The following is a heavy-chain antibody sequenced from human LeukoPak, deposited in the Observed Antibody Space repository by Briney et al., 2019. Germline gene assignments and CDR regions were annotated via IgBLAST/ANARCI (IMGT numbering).Heavy chain of an antibody. J-gene: IGHJ6*03. CDR2: IYTSGST. D-gene: IGHD6-13*01. CDR3: ARESIAAAGYSSGLYYYYYYMDV. V-gene: IGHV4-4*07. CDR1: GGSISSYY. Sequence: SEILSLTCTVSGGSISSYYWSWIRQPAGKGLEWIGRIYTSGSTNYNPSLKSRVTMSVDTSKNQFSLKLSSVTAADTAVYYCARESIAAAGYSSGLYYYYYYMDVWGKGTTVTISS.